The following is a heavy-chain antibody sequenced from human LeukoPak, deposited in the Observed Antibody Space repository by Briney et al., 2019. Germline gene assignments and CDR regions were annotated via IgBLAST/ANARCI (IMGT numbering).Heavy chain of an antibody. Sequence: ASVKVSCKTSGYTFTSYVITWVRQAPGKGLEWMGWISAYNGNIDYAQNLQGRVTMTTDTSTSTAYMELRSLRSDDTAVYYCTIMTHCTGGTCYSYDHWGQGTMVAVSS. CDR2: ISAYNGNI. CDR3: TIMTHCTGGTCYSYDH. J-gene: IGHJ4*02. V-gene: IGHV1-18*01. D-gene: IGHD2-15*01. CDR1: GYTFTSYV.